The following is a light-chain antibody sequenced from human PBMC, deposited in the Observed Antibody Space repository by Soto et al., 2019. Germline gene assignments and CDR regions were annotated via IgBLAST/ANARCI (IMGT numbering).Light chain of an antibody. V-gene: IGKV1-39*01. CDR2: AAS. Sequence: IQLPPSPSSLSASVGDRFTITCRASQSISSYLNWYQQKPGKAPKLLIYAASSLQSGVPSRFSGSGSGTEFTLTISGLLPEDFATYHCQQLNTLPFTFGQGTRLEIK. CDR1: QSISSY. J-gene: IGKJ5*01. CDR3: QQLNTLPFT.